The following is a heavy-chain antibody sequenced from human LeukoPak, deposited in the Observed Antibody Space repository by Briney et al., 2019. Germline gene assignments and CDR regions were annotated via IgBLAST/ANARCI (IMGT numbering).Heavy chain of an antibody. CDR1: GFTFSDYY. D-gene: IGHD3-22*01. CDR2: ISSSRSYT. Sequence: PGGSLRLSCAASGFTFSDYYMSWIRQAPGKGLEWVSYISSSRSYTNYADSVKGRFTISRDNAKNSLYLQMNSLRAEDTAVYFCARSSRYYYDGSGYYPGPPDHWGQGTLVTVSS. CDR3: ARSSRYYYDGSGYYPGPPDH. J-gene: IGHJ5*02. V-gene: IGHV3-11*03.